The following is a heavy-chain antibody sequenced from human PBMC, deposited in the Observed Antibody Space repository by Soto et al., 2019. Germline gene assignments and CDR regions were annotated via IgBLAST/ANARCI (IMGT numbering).Heavy chain of an antibody. CDR2: IYYSGST. J-gene: IGHJ6*02. CDR1: GGFITSDY. V-gene: IGHV4-59*01. Sequence: QVQLQESGPGLVKPSETLSLTCTVSGGFITSDYWTWIRQPPGKGLEWIGYIYYSGSTNYNPSLKSRVTISLDTSMTQFSLKLTSVTAADTAVYYCARDILTGRMGMDVWGQGTTVTVSS. CDR3: ARDILTGRMGMDV. D-gene: IGHD3-9*01.